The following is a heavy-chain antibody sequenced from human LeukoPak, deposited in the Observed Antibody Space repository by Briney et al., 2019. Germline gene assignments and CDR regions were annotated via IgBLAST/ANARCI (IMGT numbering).Heavy chain of an antibody. CDR2: IIPILGIA. CDR1: GGTFSSYA. Sequence: SVKVSCKASGGTFSSYAISWVRQAPGQGLEWMGRIIPILGIANYAQKFQGRVTITADKSTSTAYMELSSLRSEDTAVYCCARDLSSSWFDPWGQGTLVTVSS. CDR3: ARDLSSSWFDP. V-gene: IGHV1-69*04. J-gene: IGHJ5*02. D-gene: IGHD6-13*01.